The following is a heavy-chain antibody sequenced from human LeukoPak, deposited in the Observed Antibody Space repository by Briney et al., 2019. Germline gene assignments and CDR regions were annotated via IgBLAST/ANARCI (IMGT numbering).Heavy chain of an antibody. J-gene: IGHJ5*02. V-gene: IGHV4-4*07. D-gene: IGHD3-16*01. CDR2: IYVSGST. CDR1: GASISSYY. Sequence: PSETLSLTCTVSGASISSYYWSWIRQPAGKGLEWIGRIYVSGSTTYNPSLESRVTMSLDPSKNQISLKVSSVTAADTAVYYCARESRTTGEVKFDPWGQGTLVTVSS. CDR3: ARESRTTGEVKFDP.